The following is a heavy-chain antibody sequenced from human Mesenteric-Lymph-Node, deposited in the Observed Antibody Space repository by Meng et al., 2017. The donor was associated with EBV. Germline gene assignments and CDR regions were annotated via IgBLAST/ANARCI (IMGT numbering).Heavy chain of an antibody. Sequence: QVQPVQSAPGVKTPGASVKVSCKASGYTFTTFSINWVRQAPGQGLEWMGWMNPNSGNTGYAQKFQGRVTMTRNTSISTAYMELSSLRSEDTAVYYCARGRPVAGTRFDYWGQGTLVTVSS. J-gene: IGHJ4*02. D-gene: IGHD6-19*01. CDR3: ARGRPVAGTRFDY. CDR2: MNPNSGNT. CDR1: GYTFTTFS. V-gene: IGHV1-8*01.